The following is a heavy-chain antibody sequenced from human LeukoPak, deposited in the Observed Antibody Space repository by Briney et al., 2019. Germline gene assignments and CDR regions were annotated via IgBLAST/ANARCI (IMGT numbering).Heavy chain of an antibody. V-gene: IGHV4-59*08. CDR1: GGSFSSYY. CDR2: IYYSGST. Sequence: SETLSLTCAVYGGSFSSYYWSWIRQPPGKGLEWIGYIYYSGSTNYNPSLKSRVTISVDTSKNQFSLKLSSVTAADTAVYYCARLGWELEDWFDPWGQGTLVTVSS. CDR3: ARLGWELEDWFDP. D-gene: IGHD1-26*01. J-gene: IGHJ5*02.